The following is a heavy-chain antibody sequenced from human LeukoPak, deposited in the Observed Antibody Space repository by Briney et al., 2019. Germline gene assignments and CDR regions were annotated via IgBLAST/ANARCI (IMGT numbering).Heavy chain of an antibody. J-gene: IGHJ3*02. Sequence: SPTLSLTFAISGDSVSSNSAAWNWLRQSPSRGLEWLGSTYYRSKWYNDYAVSVKSRITINPDTSKNQFSLQLSSVTPEDTAVYYCARETMVRGVYAFDIWGQGTMVTVSS. D-gene: IGHD3-10*01. CDR1: GDSVSSNSAA. CDR3: ARETMVRGVYAFDI. V-gene: IGHV6-1*01. CDR2: TYYRSKWYN.